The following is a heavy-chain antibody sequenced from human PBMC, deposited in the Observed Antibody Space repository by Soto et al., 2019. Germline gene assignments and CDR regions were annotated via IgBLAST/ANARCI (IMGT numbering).Heavy chain of an antibody. J-gene: IGHJ3*02. CDR2: ISSSSSYI. CDR3: ARDRGSDQMIVVARAPYDPFDI. CDR1: GFTFSSYS. D-gene: IGHD3-22*01. Sequence: GGSLRLSCAASGFTFSSYSMNWVRQAPGKGLEWVSSISSSSSYIYYADSVKGRFTISRDNAKNSLYLQMNSLRAEDTAVYYCARDRGSDQMIVVARAPYDPFDIWGQGTRVTFSS. V-gene: IGHV3-21*01.